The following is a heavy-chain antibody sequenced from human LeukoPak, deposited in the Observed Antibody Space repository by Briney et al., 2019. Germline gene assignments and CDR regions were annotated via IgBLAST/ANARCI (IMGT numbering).Heavy chain of an antibody. CDR3: AIPTYYDFWSGTHYFDY. Sequence: SVKVSCKASGGTFSGYAISWVRQAPGQGLEWMGGIIPIFGTANYAQKFQGRVTITTDESTSTAYMELSSLRSEDTAVYYCAIPTYYDFWSGTHYFDYWGQGTLVTVSS. D-gene: IGHD3-3*01. CDR1: GGTFSGYA. CDR2: IIPIFGTA. J-gene: IGHJ4*02. V-gene: IGHV1-69*05.